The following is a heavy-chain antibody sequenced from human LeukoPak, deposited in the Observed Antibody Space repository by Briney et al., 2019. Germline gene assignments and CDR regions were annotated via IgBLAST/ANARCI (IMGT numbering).Heavy chain of an antibody. CDR2: IYPGDSDT. Sequence: GESLKISCKGSGYSFTSYWIGWVRQMPGKGLEWMGIIYPGDSDTRYSPSFQGQVTISADKSISTAYLQWSSLKASDTAMYYCARHGPYCSGGSCYYFDYWGQGTLVTVSS. CDR1: GYSFTSYW. V-gene: IGHV5-51*01. CDR3: ARHGPYCSGGSCYYFDY. D-gene: IGHD2-15*01. J-gene: IGHJ4*02.